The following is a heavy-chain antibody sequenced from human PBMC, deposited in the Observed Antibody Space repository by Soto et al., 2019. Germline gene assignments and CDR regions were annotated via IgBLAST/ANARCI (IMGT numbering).Heavy chain of an antibody. V-gene: IGHV4-31*03. CDR2: IYYSGST. Sequence: QVQLQESGPGLVKPSQTLSLTCTISGGSISSGYYWSWLRQHPGKGLEWIGYIYYSGSTYYNPSLKSRVTISVDTSKNQFSLKLSSVTAADTAVYYCAKGRGSSSWYGAFDIWGQGTMVTVSS. CDR1: GGSISSGYY. J-gene: IGHJ3*02. D-gene: IGHD6-13*01. CDR3: AKGRGSSSWYGAFDI.